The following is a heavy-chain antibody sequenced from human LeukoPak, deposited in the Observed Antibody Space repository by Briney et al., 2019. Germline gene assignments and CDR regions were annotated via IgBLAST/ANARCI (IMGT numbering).Heavy chain of an antibody. CDR2: LIPIYGTA. CDR3: ARDCGGDCNNWFDP. Sequence: ASVKFSCKASGGTFSNYAISWVRQAPGQGLEWMGGLIPIYGTAHYAQKIQGRVTITADKSTRTAYLELSSLRSEDTAVYYCARDCGGDCNNWFDPWGQGTLVTVSS. CDR1: GGTFSNYA. D-gene: IGHD2-21*02. J-gene: IGHJ5*02. V-gene: IGHV1-69*06.